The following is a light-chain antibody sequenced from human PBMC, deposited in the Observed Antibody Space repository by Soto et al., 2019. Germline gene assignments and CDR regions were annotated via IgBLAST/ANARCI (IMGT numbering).Light chain of an antibody. CDR1: NIGSQS. CDR3: QVWDSSSDRPV. CDR2: YDS. J-gene: IGLJ3*02. V-gene: IGLV3-21*04. Sequence: SYELTQTPSLSGAPEKTASITCGGDNIGSQSVHWYQHKPGQAPILVMRYDSDRPSGIPERFSGSNSGNTATLTISRVEAGDEADYYCQVWDSSSDRPVFGGGTKVTVL.